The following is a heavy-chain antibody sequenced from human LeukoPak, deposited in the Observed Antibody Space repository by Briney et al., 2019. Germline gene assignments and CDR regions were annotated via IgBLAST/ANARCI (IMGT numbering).Heavy chain of an antibody. D-gene: IGHD3-10*01. V-gene: IGHV3-21*04. J-gene: IGHJ4*02. CDR2: ISSSSSYI. CDR1: GFTFNSYS. Sequence: GGSLRLSCAASGFTFNSYSMNWVRQAPGKGLEWVSSISSSSSYIYYADSVKGRFTISRDNARNSLYLQMNSLRAEDTAVYYCARVRYGSGSYYGIYFDYWGQGTLVTVSS. CDR3: ARVRYGSGSYYGIYFDY.